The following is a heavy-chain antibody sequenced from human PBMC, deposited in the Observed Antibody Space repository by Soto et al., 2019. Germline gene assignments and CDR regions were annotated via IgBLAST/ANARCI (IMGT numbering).Heavy chain of an antibody. J-gene: IGHJ4*02. CDR1: GGSFSGYY. V-gene: IGHV4-34*01. Sequence: QVQLQQWGAGLLKPSETLSLTCAVYGGSFSGYYWSWIRQPPGKGLEWIGEINHSGSTNYNPSLKSRVPISVDTSKTQFSLKLSSVTAADTAVYYCARAKKNLVFYFDYWGQGTLVTVSS. D-gene: IGHD6-13*01. CDR3: ARAKKNLVFYFDY. CDR2: INHSGST.